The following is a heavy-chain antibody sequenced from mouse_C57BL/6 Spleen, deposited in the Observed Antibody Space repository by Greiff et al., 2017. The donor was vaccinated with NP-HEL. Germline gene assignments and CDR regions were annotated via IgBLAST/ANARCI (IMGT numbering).Heavy chain of an antibody. Sequence: EVKLVESGGGLVKPGGSLKLSCAASGFTFSSYAMSWVRQTPEKRLEWVATISDGGSYTYYPDNVKGRFTITRDNAKNNLYLQMSHLKSEDTAMYYGARGVSGYYSNYFDYWGQGTTLTVSS. V-gene: IGHV5-4*03. CDR1: GFTFSSYA. CDR3: ARGVSGYYSNYFDY. J-gene: IGHJ2*01. D-gene: IGHD2-5*01. CDR2: ISDGGSYT.